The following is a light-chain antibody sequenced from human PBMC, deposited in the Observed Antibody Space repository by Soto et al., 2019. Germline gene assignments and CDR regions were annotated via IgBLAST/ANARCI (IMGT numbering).Light chain of an antibody. CDR3: CSYTSSSTPWV. V-gene: IGLV2-14*03. Sequence: QSVLTQPASVSGSPGQSITISCTGTSSDVGGYNYVSWYQQHPGKAPKLMIYDVSDRPSGVSNRFSASKPGNTASLTISGLQAEDEADYYCCSYTSSSTPWVFGTGTKVTVL. J-gene: IGLJ1*01. CDR1: SSDVGGYNY. CDR2: DVS.